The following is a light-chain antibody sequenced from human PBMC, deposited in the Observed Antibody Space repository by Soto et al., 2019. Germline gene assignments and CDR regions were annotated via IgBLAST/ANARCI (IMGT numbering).Light chain of an antibody. J-gene: IGKJ2*01. CDR2: DVS. V-gene: IGKV3-11*01. Sequence: EIVLTQSPATLSLSPGERATLSCRASQSVSSFVAWYQQKPGQAPRLLIYDVSNRTTGIPARFSGSGSGTDFTLTISSLEPEDLAVYYCQQRSNRPPFMYTFGQGTKLEIK. CDR1: QSVSSF. CDR3: QQRSNRPPFMYT.